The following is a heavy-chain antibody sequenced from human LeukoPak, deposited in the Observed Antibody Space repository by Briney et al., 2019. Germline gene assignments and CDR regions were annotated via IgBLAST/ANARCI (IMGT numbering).Heavy chain of an antibody. J-gene: IGHJ4*02. CDR3: ARPYSEDSGFCVF. CDR2: VYRGGGA. Sequence: GGSLRLTSAAAGFTFSSDAMHWVRQVPGKGLEWVSVVYRGGGADYADSVKGRFAISTDNSKNTLYLQRNSLRAEHTDVYYSARPYSEDSGFCVFWGQGILVTVSS. V-gene: IGHV3-53*01. CDR1: GFTFSSDA. D-gene: IGHD3-22*01.